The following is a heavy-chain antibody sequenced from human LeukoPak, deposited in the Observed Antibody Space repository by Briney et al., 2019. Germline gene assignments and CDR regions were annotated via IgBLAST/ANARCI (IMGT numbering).Heavy chain of an antibody. D-gene: IGHD6-13*01. CDR1: GFTFSSYA. J-gene: IGHJ4*02. V-gene: IGHV3-23*01. Sequence: GGPLRLSCAASGFTFSSYAMSWVRQAPGKGLEWVSAISGSGGSTYYADSVKGRFTISRDNSKNTLYLQMNSLRAEDTAVYCCAKQYSSSWYSYPDYWGQGTLVTVSS. CDR2: ISGSGGST. CDR3: AKQYSSSWYSYPDY.